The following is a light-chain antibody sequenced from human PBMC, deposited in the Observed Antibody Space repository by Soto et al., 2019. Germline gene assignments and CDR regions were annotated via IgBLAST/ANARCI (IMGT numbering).Light chain of an antibody. CDR1: QSVGNSF. J-gene: IGKJ1*01. CDR2: GAS. Sequence: EVVLTQSPGTLSLSPGERATLSCRASQSVGNSFLAWFQQKPGQAPRLLIYGASNRATGVPDRFSGSESGTDFTLTISRLEPEDFAVYYCHQYGRSPRTFVQGTKVEIK. V-gene: IGKV3-20*01. CDR3: HQYGRSPRT.